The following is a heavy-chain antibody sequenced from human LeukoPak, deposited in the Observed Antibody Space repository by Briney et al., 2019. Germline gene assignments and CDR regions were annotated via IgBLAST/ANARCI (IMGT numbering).Heavy chain of an antibody. CDR1: GFTFSSYV. V-gene: IGHV3-23*01. CDR2: ISGSGGST. J-gene: IGHJ6*03. Sequence: PGGSLRLSCAASGFTFSSYVMSWVRQAPGKGLEWVSAISGSGGSTDYADSVEGRFTISRDNSKNTLYLQMNSLRAEDTAVYYCAKPPFQLPLYYMDVWGKGTTVTVSS. CDR3: AKPPFQLPLYYMDV. D-gene: IGHD2-2*01.